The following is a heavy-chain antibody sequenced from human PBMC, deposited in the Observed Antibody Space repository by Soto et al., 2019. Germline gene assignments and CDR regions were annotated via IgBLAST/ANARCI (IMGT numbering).Heavy chain of an antibody. CDR2: VYSTGGT. CDR1: SGPSSSHN. CDR3: VRQRIGNLHGLVDV. V-gene: IGHV4-59*08. Sequence: QVQLQQSGPGLVKPSETLSLTCSVSSGPSSSHNWGWIRQPPGRGLEWIGYVYSTGGTSYNPSLKSRVSISAHTSTIHLSLTLSSVTAADTAVHYCVRQRIGNLHGLVDVWGKGTMVRVSS. D-gene: IGHD1-1*01. J-gene: IGHJ6*04.